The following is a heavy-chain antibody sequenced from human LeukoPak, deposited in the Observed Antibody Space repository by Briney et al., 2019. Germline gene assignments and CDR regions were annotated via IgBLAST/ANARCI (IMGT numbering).Heavy chain of an antibody. J-gene: IGHJ5*02. Sequence: GGSLRLSCAASGFTFSSYAMSWVRQAPGKGLEWVSAISGSGGSTYYADSVKGRFTISRDNSKNTLYLQMNSLRAEDTAVYYCARDCQRVTIFGVPNWFDPWGQGTLVTVSS. CDR2: ISGSGGST. CDR3: ARDCQRVTIFGVPNWFDP. CDR1: GFTFSSYA. D-gene: IGHD3-3*01. V-gene: IGHV3-23*01.